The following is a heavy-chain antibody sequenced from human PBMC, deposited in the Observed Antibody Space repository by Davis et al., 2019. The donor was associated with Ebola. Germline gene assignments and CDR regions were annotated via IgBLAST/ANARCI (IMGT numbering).Heavy chain of an antibody. CDR3: AKLRSHDYTDSSDDFYLDL. CDR1: GFTFTTAT. CDR2: ISSEGNRQ. V-gene: IGHV3-30*18. J-gene: IGHJ2*01. D-gene: IGHD3-16*01. Sequence: GGSLRLSCVASGFTFTTATMHWVRQAPGKGLEWVALISSEGNRQYYADSVEGRFTISKDRSGNTLYLYMNDLTAEDTALYYCAKLRSHDYTDSSDDFYLDLWGRGTLVTVSS.